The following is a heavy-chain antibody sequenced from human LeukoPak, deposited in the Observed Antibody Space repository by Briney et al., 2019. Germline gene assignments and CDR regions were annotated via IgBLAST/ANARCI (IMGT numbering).Heavy chain of an antibody. Sequence: GGSLRLSCVVSGFTFSSYSMNWVRQAPGKGLEWVSSISSSSSYIYYADSVKGRFTISRDNAKNSLYLQMNSLRAEDTAVYDCARSFDNYYYYHMDVWGKGTTVTISS. CDR2: ISSSSSYI. V-gene: IGHV3-21*01. CDR1: GFTFSSYS. J-gene: IGHJ6*03. D-gene: IGHD3-10*01. CDR3: ARSFDNYYYYHMDV.